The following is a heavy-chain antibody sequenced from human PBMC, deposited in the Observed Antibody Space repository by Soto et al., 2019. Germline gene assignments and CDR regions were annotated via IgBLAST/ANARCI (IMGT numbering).Heavy chain of an antibody. V-gene: IGHV3-33*01. J-gene: IGHJ4*02. Sequence: QVQLVESGGGVVQPGRSLRLSCAASGFTFSSYAIHWVRQAPGKRLEWVAVIWYDGSNKYYADSVKGRFTISRDNSKNTLYLQMNSLRAEDTAVYYCARDDNGGVVRGVMAYWGQGTLVTVSS. D-gene: IGHD3-10*01. CDR2: IWYDGSNK. CDR3: ARDDNGGVVRGVMAY. CDR1: GFTFSSYA.